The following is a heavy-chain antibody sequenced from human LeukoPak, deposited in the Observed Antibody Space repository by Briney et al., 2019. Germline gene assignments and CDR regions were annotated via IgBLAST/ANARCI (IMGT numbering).Heavy chain of an antibody. D-gene: IGHD3-10*01. CDR3: GLVRVREMWPYYLEHDY. Sequence: PGGSLRLSCAASLDTLIVFDMYCVRQAPGKGPEWVAFIRYDGVNKYYEDSVKGRFTISRDNSQKTLRLQMNSLRDEHTEVYYCGLVRVREMWPYYLEHDYWGQGTLVTACS. J-gene: IGHJ4*02. CDR1: LDTLIVFD. V-gene: IGHV3-30*02. CDR2: IRYDGVNK.